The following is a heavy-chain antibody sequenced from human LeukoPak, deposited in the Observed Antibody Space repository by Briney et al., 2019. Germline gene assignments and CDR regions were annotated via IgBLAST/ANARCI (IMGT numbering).Heavy chain of an antibody. J-gene: IGHJ1*01. D-gene: IGHD2-15*01. Sequence: GGSLRLSCAASGFTFSRYAMHWVRQAPGKGLEWVAVISYDGSNKYYPDSVKGRFTISRDNSKNTLYLQMNSLRAEDTAVYYCARDRGYCSGGSCYGYFQHWGQGTLVTVSS. CDR1: GFTFSRYA. V-gene: IGHV3-30-3*01. CDR2: ISYDGSNK. CDR3: ARDRGYCSGGSCYGYFQH.